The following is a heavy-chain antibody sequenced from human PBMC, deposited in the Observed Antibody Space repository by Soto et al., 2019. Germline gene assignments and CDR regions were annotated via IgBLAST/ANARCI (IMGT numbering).Heavy chain of an antibody. CDR1: GFTFSSFG. V-gene: IGHV3-23*01. Sequence: EVQVLKSGGGLVQPGGSLRLSCAASGFTFSSFGMNWVRQAPGKGLEWVSGVRSDGDTTYNAESVKGRFTVSRDTSKNTVYLQMNSLRAEDTAVYYCAKGKGVGATPDGANCWGQGTPVTVSS. CDR2: VRSDGDTT. CDR3: AKGKGVGATPDGANC. J-gene: IGHJ4*02. D-gene: IGHD1-26*01.